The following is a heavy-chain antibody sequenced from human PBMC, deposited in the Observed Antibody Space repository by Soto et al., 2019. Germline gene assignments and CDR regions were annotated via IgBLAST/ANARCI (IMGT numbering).Heavy chain of an antibody. J-gene: IGHJ5*02. Sequence: PGGSLRLSCAASGFTFSSYGMHWVRQAPGKGLEWVAVISYDGSNKYYADSVKGRFTISRDNSKNTLYLQMNSLRAEDTAVYYCAKDLVKQWLVLGNWFDPWGQGTLVTVSS. D-gene: IGHD6-19*01. CDR2: ISYDGSNK. CDR1: GFTFSSYG. V-gene: IGHV3-30*18. CDR3: AKDLVKQWLVLGNWFDP.